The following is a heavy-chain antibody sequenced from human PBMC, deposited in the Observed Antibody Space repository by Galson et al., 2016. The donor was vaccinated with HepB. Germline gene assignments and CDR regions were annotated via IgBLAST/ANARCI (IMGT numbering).Heavy chain of an antibody. J-gene: IGHJ4*02. CDR1: GFTFSSYG. V-gene: IGHV3-33*05. CDR2: ILYDGSDK. D-gene: IGHD5-18*01. Sequence: SPRLSCAASGFTFSSYGMHWVRQAPGKGLEWVAVILYDGSDKYYADSVKGRFTISRDNSKNPLYLQMNSLRAEDTAVYYCVREWRGYSYGYDYWGQGTLVTVSS. CDR3: VREWRGYSYGYDY.